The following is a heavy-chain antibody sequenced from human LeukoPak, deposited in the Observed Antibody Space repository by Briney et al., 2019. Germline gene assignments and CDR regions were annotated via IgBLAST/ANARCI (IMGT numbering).Heavy chain of an antibody. J-gene: IGHJ4*02. CDR3: TRILPHGSGIYEY. V-gene: IGHV3-7*01. Sequence: GGSLRLSCAASGFTFSSLWMSLVRQTPGTGLEWVANIKEDGSEKYYADSVKGRFTISRDNAKNSLYLQMNSLRDEDTAVYYCTRILPHGSGIYEYWGQGTLVAVSS. D-gene: IGHD3-10*01. CDR2: IKEDGSEK. CDR1: GFTFSSLW.